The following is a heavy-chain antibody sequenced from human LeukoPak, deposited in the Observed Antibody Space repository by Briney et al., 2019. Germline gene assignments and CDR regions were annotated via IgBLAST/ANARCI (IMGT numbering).Heavy chain of an antibody. J-gene: IGHJ4*02. CDR2: INHSGST. D-gene: IGHD6-19*01. V-gene: IGHV4-34*01. CDR3: AREEVAGYFDY. CDR1: GGSFSGYY. Sequence: SETLSHTCAVYGGSFSGYYWSWIRQPPGKGLEWIGEINHSGSTNYNPSLKSRVTISVDTSKNQFSLKLSSVTAADTAVYYCAREEVAGYFDYWGQGTLVTVSS.